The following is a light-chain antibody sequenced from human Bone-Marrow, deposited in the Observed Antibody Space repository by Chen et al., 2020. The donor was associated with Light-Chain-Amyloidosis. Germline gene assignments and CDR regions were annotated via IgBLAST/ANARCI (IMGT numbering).Light chain of an antibody. J-gene: IGKJ4*01. CDR3: QQYGTSPLT. CDR1: QTISSNY. Sequence: EIVLPQSPGTLSLSPGEGANLSRRASQTISSNYLTWYQQKFGQAPRLLIYGSYSRATGIPDRFTGSGSGTDFTLTINRLEPEDFAMYYCQQYGTSPLTFGGGTKVEIK. CDR2: GSY. V-gene: IGKV3-20*01.